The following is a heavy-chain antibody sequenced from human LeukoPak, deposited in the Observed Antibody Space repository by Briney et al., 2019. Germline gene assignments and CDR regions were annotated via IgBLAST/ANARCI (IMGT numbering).Heavy chain of an antibody. D-gene: IGHD1-26*01. CDR2: ISYDGSNK. V-gene: IGHV3-30*01. Sequence: GRSLRLSCAASGLTFSSYAMHWVRQAPGKGLEWVAVISYDGSNKYYADSVKGRFTISGDKSKNMLYLQMNGLRPEDMAFYYCARGPGPIAGAKNPFDIWGQGTMVTVSS. CDR3: ARGPGPIAGAKNPFDI. J-gene: IGHJ3*02. CDR1: GLTFSSYA.